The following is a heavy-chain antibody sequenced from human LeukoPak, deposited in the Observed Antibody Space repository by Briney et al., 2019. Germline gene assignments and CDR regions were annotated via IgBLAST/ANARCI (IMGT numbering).Heavy chain of an antibody. CDR2: IYTSGST. V-gene: IGHV4-4*07. J-gene: IGHJ6*04. CDR3: ARDGPIFGVAKVDV. D-gene: IGHD3-3*01. CDR1: GGSISSYY. Sequence: PSETLSLTCTVSGGSISSYYWSWIRQPAGKGLEWIGRIYTSGSTNYNPSLKSRVTMSVDTSKNQFSLKLSSVTAADTAVYYCARDGPIFGVAKVDVWGKGTTVTVSS.